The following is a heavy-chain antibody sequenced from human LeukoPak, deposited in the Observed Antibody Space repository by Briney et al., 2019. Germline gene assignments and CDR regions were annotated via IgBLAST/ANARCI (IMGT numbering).Heavy chain of an antibody. J-gene: IGHJ5*02. CDR1: GFTFDDYA. Sequence: GRSLRLSCAASGFTFDDYAMHWVRQAPGKGLEWVSGISWNSGSIGYADSVKGRFTISRDNAKNSLYLQMNSLRAEDTALHYCAKDTSDYGDFYNWFDPWGQGTLVTVSS. CDR2: ISWNSGSI. CDR3: AKDTSDYGDFYNWFDP. D-gene: IGHD4-17*01. V-gene: IGHV3-9*01.